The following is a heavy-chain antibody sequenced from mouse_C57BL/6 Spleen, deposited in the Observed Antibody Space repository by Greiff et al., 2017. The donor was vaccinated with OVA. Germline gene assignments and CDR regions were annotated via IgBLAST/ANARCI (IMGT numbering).Heavy chain of an antibody. V-gene: IGHV1-61*01. CDR3: ARIRLGQGFAY. CDR2: IYPSDSET. Sequence: QVQLKQPGAELVRPGSSVKLSCKASGYTFTSYWMDWVKQRPGQGLEWIGNIYPSDSETHYNQKFKDKATLTVDKSSSTAYMQLSSLTSEDSAVYYCARIRLGQGFAYWGQGTLVTVSA. J-gene: IGHJ3*01. CDR1: GYTFTSYW. D-gene: IGHD3-3*01.